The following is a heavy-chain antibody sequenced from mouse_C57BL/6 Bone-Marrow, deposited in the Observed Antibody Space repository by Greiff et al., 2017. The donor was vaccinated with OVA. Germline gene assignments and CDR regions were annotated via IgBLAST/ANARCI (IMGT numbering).Heavy chain of an antibody. V-gene: IGHV1-9*01. CDR2: ILPGSGST. CDR1: GYTFTGYW. D-gene: IGHD1-1*01. J-gene: IGHJ2*01. CDR3: ARQDYYGSSFYYFDY. Sequence: QVQLQQSGAELMKPGASVKLSCKATGYTFTGYWIEWVKQRPGHGLEWIGEILPGSGSTNYNEKFKGKATITADTSANTGYMQLSSLTSEDSAIYYCARQDYYGSSFYYFDYWGQGTTLTVSS.